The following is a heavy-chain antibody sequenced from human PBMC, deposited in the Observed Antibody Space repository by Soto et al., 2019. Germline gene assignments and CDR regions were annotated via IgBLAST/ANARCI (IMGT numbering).Heavy chain of an antibody. CDR1: GYAFTTYG. CDR2: ISAHNGNT. Sequence: QVHLVQSGAEVKKPGASVKVSCKGSGYAFTTYGITWVRQAPGQGLEWMGWISAHNGNTNYAQKLQGGVTVTRATSTSTAYMGLRGLRSDGTAVYYCARGRDGDYWGQGALVTVSS. J-gene: IGHJ4*02. D-gene: IGHD6-6*01. CDR3: ARGRDGDY. V-gene: IGHV1-18*01.